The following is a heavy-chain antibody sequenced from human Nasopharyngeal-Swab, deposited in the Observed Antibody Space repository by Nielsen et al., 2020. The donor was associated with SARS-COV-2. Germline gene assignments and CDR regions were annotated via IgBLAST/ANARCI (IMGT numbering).Heavy chain of an antibody. J-gene: IGHJ6*02. CDR2: ISSSSNYI. CDR3: ARLGTESYHYYSLDV. V-gene: IGHV3-21*01. Sequence: GESLKISCATSGFNFNMYSMYWVRQAPGKGLEWVSSISSSSNYIYYGDSVEGRFTISRDNTQKSLYLEMNSLRVEDTAVYYCARLGTESYHYYSLDVWGQGTTVTVSS. D-gene: IGHD3-10*01. CDR1: GFNFNMYS.